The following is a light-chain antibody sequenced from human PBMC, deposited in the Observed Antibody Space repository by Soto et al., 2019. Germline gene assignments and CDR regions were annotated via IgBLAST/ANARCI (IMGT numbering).Light chain of an antibody. CDR3: CSYAGSYTYV. V-gene: IGLV2-11*01. Sequence: QSALTQPLSVSGSPGQSVTISCTGTSSDVGNYIYVSWYQQLPGKAPKLMIYDVSKRPSGVPDRFSGSKSGNTASLTISGLQAEDEADYYCCSYAGSYTYVFGPGTKVTVL. J-gene: IGLJ1*01. CDR2: DVS. CDR1: SSDVGNYIY.